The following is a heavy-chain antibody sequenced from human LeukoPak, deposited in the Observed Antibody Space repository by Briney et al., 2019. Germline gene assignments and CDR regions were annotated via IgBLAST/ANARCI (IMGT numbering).Heavy chain of an antibody. D-gene: IGHD4-17*01. V-gene: IGHV4-34*01. CDR2: INHSGSA. Sequence: SETLSLTCAVYGGSFSGYYWSWIRQPPGKGLEWSGEINHSGSANYNPSLKSRGTISVDTSKNQCSLKLSSVPAEDTAVYYCAREGLRGHYYYMGVWGNGTPVTVSS. CDR3: AREGLRGHYYYMGV. CDR1: GGSFSGYY. J-gene: IGHJ6*03.